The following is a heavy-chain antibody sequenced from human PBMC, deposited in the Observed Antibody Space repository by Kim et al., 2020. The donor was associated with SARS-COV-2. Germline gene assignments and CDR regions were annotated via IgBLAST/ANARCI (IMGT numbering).Heavy chain of an antibody. J-gene: IGHJ5*01. Sequence: ASVKVSCKTSGYNFVSYAIHWVRQAPGQRPEWMGWINTGNGQTKYSGNFQGRVSITRDISASTVYMDLSSLTSEDMAVYYCARRASVFGVVGHFDSWGQGTLVPVSS. D-gene: IGHD3-3*01. CDR1: GYNFVSYA. V-gene: IGHV1-3*04. CDR2: INTGNGQT. CDR3: ARRASVFGVVGHFDS.